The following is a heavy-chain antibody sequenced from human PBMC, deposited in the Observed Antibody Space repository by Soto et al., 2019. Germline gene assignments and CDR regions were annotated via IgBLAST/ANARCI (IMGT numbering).Heavy chain of an antibody. D-gene: IGHD6-19*01. Sequence: ASVKVSCKASGYTFTNYYIHWVRQTPGQGPEWIGVINPSRGLTTYSQRFQGRVSMTRDTSTTTVYMELSSLSSEDTAIYYCARDGVPIAGRSGYFDYWGPGTEVTVSS. CDR1: GYTFTNYY. J-gene: IGHJ4*02. V-gene: IGHV1-46*01. CDR3: ARDGVPIAGRSGYFDY. CDR2: INPSRGLT.